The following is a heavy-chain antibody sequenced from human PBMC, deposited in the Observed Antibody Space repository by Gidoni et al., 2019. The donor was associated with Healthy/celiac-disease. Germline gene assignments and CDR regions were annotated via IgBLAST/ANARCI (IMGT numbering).Heavy chain of an antibody. CDR2: IYHSGST. J-gene: IGHJ4*02. CDR3: AGFSTVTGGY. D-gene: IGHD4-17*01. V-gene: IGHV4-38-2*02. CDR1: GYSISSGYY. Sequence: QVQLQESGPGLVKPSETLSLTCTVSGYSISSGYYWGWIRQPPGKGLEWIGSIYHSGSTYYNPSLKSRVTISVDTSKNQFSLKLSSVTAADTAVYYCAGFSTVTGGYWGQGTLVTVSS.